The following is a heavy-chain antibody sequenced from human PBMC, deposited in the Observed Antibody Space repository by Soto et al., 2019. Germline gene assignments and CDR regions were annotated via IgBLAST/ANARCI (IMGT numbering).Heavy chain of an antibody. D-gene: IGHD3-10*01. CDR3: ARARLSRSWWFDP. CDR1: GGSISSSSYY. CDR2: IYYSGST. Sequence: SETLSLTCTVSGGSISSSSYYWGWIRQPPGKGLEWIGSIYYSGSTYYNPSLKSRVTISVDTSKNQFSLKLSSVTAADTAVYYCARARLSRSWWFDPWGQGTLVTVSS. J-gene: IGHJ5*02. V-gene: IGHV4-39*01.